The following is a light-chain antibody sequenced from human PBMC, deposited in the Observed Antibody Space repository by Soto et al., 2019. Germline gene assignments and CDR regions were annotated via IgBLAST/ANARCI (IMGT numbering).Light chain of an antibody. CDR3: QSYDSSLSAYV. J-gene: IGLJ1*01. CDR1: SSNIGAGYD. Sequence: QSVLTQPPSVSGAPGQRVTISCTGSSSNIGAGYDVNWYQQLPRTAPKLLIYSNNNRPSGVPDRFSVSRSATSASLAITGLQAEDEADYYCQSYDSSLSAYVFGTGTKVTVL. V-gene: IGLV1-40*01. CDR2: SNN.